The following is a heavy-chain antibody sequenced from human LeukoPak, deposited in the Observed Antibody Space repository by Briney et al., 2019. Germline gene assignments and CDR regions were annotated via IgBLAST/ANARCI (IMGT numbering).Heavy chain of an antibody. Sequence: GGSLRLSCSASGFTFSSYGMNWVRQAPGKGLEWVSYISSSSSTIYYADSVKGRFTISRDNAKNSLYLQMNSLRAEDTAVYYCARDYGGSDFDYWGQGTLVTVSS. D-gene: IGHD3-16*01. CDR1: GFTFSSYG. CDR2: ISSSSSTI. J-gene: IGHJ4*02. CDR3: ARDYGGSDFDY. V-gene: IGHV3-48*01.